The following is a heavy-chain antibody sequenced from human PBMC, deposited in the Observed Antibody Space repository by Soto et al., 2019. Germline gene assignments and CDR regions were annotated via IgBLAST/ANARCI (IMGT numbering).Heavy chain of an antibody. CDR1: GYTFTSYG. Sequence: ASVKVACKASGYTFTSYGISWALQAPGQGLEWMGWISAYNGNTNYAQKLQGRVTMTTDTSTSTAYMELRSLRSDDTAVYYCARDEGLLETVNFDYWGQGTLVTVSS. J-gene: IGHJ4*02. CDR2: ISAYNGNT. CDR3: ARDEGLLETVNFDY. V-gene: IGHV1-18*01. D-gene: IGHD4-17*01.